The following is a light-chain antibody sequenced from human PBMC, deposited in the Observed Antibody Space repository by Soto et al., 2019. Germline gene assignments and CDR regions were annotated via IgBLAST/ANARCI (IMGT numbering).Light chain of an antibody. J-gene: IGKJ1*01. CDR3: QQYGSSQWT. CDR1: QSVSSSY. Sequence: EIVLTHSPGTLSLSPGERATLSFSSSQSVSSSYLAWYQQKPGQAPRLLIYGASSRATGIPDRFSGSGSGTDFTLTISRLEPEDFAVYYCQQYGSSQWTFGQGTKVDIK. V-gene: IGKV3-20*01. CDR2: GAS.